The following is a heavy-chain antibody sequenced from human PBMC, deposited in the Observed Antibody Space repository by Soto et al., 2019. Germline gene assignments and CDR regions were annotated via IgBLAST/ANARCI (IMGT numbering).Heavy chain of an antibody. CDR1: GFTFSSYW. J-gene: IGHJ6*02. D-gene: IGHD3-10*01. V-gene: IGHV3-74*01. CDR2: INSDGSST. Sequence: EVQLVESGGGLVQPGGSLRLSCAASGFTFSSYWMHWVRQAPGKGLVWVSRINSDGSSTSYADSVKGRFTISRDNAKNRLYLQMTSLRAEDTAVYYCARGQDTMVGGAHVDYYYGMDVWGQGTTVTVSS. CDR3: ARGQDTMVGGAHVDYYYGMDV.